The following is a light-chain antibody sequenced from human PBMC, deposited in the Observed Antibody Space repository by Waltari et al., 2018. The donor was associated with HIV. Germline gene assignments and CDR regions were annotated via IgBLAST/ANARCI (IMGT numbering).Light chain of an antibody. CDR3: QQFKSYPHT. CDR1: QGISSA. J-gene: IGKJ4*01. Sequence: AIQLTQSPSSLSASVGERVTITCRASQGISSALAWYQQKAGKAPKLLIYDGSSLESGVPSRFSGTGSGTDFTLIISSLQPEDFATYYCQQFKSYPHTFGGGTKVEIK. CDR2: DGS. V-gene: IGKV1-13*02.